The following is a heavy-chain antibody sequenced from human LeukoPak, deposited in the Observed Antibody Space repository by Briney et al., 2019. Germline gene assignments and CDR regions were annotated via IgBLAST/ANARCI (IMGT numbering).Heavy chain of an antibody. CDR3: ARALSSYYDFWSGYSSYYYYGMDV. CDR2: IYYSGST. V-gene: IGHV4-39*07. D-gene: IGHD3-3*01. J-gene: IGHJ6*02. CDR1: GGSISSSSYY. Sequence: KSSETLSLTCTVSGGSISSSSYYWGWIRQPPGKGLEWIGSIYYSGSTYYNPSLKSRVIISVDTSKNQFSLKLSSVTAADTAVYYCARALSSYYDFWSGYSSYYYYGMDVWGQGTTVTVSS.